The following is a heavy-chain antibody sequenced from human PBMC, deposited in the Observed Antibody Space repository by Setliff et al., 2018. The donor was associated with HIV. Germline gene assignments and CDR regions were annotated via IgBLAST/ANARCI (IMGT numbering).Heavy chain of an antibody. CDR1: GYSLSSASY. V-gene: IGHV4-38-2*02. Sequence: PSETLSLTCSVSGYSLSSASYWGWIRQSPEKGLEWIGSISLSGSTYYNPSLQSRVTIFVDTSKNQFSLKVRSVTAADTAVYYCATRAIVVIPDYWGQGTLVTVSS. CDR3: ATRAIVVIPDY. D-gene: IGHD3-22*01. J-gene: IGHJ4*02. CDR2: ISLSGST.